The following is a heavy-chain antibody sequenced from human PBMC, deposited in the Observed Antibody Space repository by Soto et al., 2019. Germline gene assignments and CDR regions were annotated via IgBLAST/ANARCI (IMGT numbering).Heavy chain of an antibody. CDR1: GYTFTGYY. D-gene: IGHD3-3*01. CDR3: ARDGGYDFWSGQQYYFDY. V-gene: IGHV1-2*04. Sequence: GASVKVSCKASGYTFTGYYMHWVRQAPGQGLEWMGWINPNSGGTNYAQKFQGWVTMTRDTSISTAYMELSRLRSDDTAVYYCARDGGYDFWSGQQYYFDYWGQGTLVTAPQ. J-gene: IGHJ4*02. CDR2: INPNSGGT.